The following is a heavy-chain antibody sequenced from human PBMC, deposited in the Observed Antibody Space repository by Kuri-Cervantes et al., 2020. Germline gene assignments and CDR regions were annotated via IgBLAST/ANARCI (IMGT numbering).Heavy chain of an antibody. CDR1: GFTLNINA. Sequence: GGSLRLSCAASGFTLNINAMPWVRQAPAKGLEWVAITSSEGSHKRYADSVQGRFTVSRDNSKKTVYLRMNCLRAEDTAVCYCAREMYSSSPFDYWGQGTLVTVSS. CDR2: TSSEGSHK. J-gene: IGHJ4*02. V-gene: IGHV3-30*01. CDR3: AREMYSSSPFDY. D-gene: IGHD6-13*01.